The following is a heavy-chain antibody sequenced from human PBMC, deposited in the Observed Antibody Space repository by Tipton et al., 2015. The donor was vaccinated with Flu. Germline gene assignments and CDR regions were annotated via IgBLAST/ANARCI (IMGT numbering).Heavy chain of an antibody. CDR2: IILMISRV. CDR3: ARDGDGHNIYWYFDL. V-gene: IGHV1-69*06. CDR1: GDTFGSHG. Sequence: QLVQSGPEVKKPGSSVKVSCQASGDTFGSHGISWVRQAPGQGLEWMGGIILMISRVSYAEKFQGRVTITADKSTSTVYMELRSLRSDDTAVYYCARDGDGHNIYWYFDLWGRGTLVTVSS. D-gene: IGHD5-24*01. J-gene: IGHJ2*01.